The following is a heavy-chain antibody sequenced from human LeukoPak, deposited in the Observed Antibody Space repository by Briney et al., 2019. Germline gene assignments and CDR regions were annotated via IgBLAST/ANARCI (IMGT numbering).Heavy chain of an antibody. Sequence: SETLSLTCTVSGGSISSYYWGWIRQPPGKGLEWLGSIYHSGGIYYNPSLKSRVTISVDTSKKQFSLKLSSVTAADTAVYYCARQSGGYDWGYFDYWGQGTLVTVSS. CDR3: ARQSGGYDWGYFDY. V-gene: IGHV4-38-2*02. D-gene: IGHD5-12*01. CDR2: IYHSGGI. J-gene: IGHJ4*02. CDR1: GGSISSYY.